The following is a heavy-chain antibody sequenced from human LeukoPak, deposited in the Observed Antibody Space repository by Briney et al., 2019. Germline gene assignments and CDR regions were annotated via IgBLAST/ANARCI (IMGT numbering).Heavy chain of an antibody. CDR1: GYSFTSYW. CDR2: IYPGDSDT. Sequence: GESLKISCKGSGYSFTSYWIGWVRQMPGKGLEWMGIIYPGDSDTRYSPSFQGQVTISADKSISTAYLQWSSPRASDTAMYYCARRGVEQQLVRNWFDPWGQGTLVTVSS. V-gene: IGHV5-51*01. CDR3: ARRGVEQQLVRNWFDP. D-gene: IGHD6-13*01. J-gene: IGHJ5*02.